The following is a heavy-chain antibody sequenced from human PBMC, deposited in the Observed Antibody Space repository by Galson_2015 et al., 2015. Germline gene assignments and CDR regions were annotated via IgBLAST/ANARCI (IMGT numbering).Heavy chain of an antibody. CDR1: GFAFSDYY. D-gene: IGHD4-17*01. CDR3: ARGELQNHGDLDF. CDR2: ISSSSIYI. J-gene: IGHJ4*02. Sequence: SLRLSCAASGFAFSDYYMSWIRQAPGRGLEWVSYISSSSIYINYADSVKGRFTISRDNAKNSLYLQMSRLRAEDTAVYFCARGELQNHGDLDFWGQGTLVAVSS. V-gene: IGHV3-11*05.